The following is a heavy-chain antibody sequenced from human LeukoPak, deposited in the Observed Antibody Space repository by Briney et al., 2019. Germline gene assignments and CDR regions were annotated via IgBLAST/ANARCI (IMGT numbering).Heavy chain of an antibody. CDR3: AKGPGRTIFGVVIKSSDY. V-gene: IGHV3-30*18. D-gene: IGHD3-3*01. CDR1: GFTFSSYG. CDR2: ISYDGSNK. J-gene: IGHJ4*02. Sequence: GGSLRLSCAASGFTFSSYGMHWVRQAPGEGLEWVAVISYDGSNKYYADSVKGRFTISRDNSKNTLYLQMNSLRAEDTAVYYCAKGPGRTIFGVVIKSSDYWGQGTLVTVSS.